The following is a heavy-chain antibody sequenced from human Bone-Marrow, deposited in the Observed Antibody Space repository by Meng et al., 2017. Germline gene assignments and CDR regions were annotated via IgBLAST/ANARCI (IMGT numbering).Heavy chain of an antibody. Sequence: SVKVSCKASGGTFSSYAISWVRQAPGQGLEWMGGIIPIFGTANYEQKFQGRVTITADESTSTAYMELSSLRSEDTAVYYCARQPQPPTETTIRDYYYYGMDVWGQGTTVTVSS. CDR2: IIPIFGTA. CDR3: ARQPQPPTETTIRDYYYYGMDV. CDR1: GGTFSSYA. J-gene: IGHJ6*02. V-gene: IGHV1-69*13. D-gene: IGHD1-14*01.